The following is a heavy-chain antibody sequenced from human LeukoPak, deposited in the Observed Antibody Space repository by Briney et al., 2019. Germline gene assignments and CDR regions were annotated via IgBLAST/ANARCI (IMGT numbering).Heavy chain of an antibody. Sequence: GGSLTLSCAASGFTFNTYAMEWVRQAPGKGLECVSGISGSAGSTYYADSVKGRFTISRDNSKNTLYLQMNSPRAEDTAVYYCAREGPNWNDGRFDYWGQGTLVTVSS. D-gene: IGHD1-1*01. CDR2: ISGSAGST. J-gene: IGHJ4*02. CDR1: GFTFNTYA. CDR3: AREGPNWNDGRFDY. V-gene: IGHV3-23*01.